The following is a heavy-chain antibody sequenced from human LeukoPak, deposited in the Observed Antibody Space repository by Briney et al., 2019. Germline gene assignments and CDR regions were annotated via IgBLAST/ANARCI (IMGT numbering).Heavy chain of an antibody. CDR3: ARWPTIFGG. Sequence: GGSLRLSCAASGFTFSQYNMNWVRQAPGKGLEWVSHITSSGSTIFYADPVKGRFTISRDNSKNMLYLQMNSLRVEDTAVYYCARWPTIFGGWGQGTLVIVSS. J-gene: IGHJ4*02. V-gene: IGHV3-48*01. CDR1: GFTFSQYN. D-gene: IGHD3-3*01. CDR2: ITSSGSTI.